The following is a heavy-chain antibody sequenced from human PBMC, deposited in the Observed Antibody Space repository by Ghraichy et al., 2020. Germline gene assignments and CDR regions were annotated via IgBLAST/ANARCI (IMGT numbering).Heavy chain of an antibody. V-gene: IGHV3-74*01. D-gene: IGHD6-13*01. CDR1: GFSFSSYW. J-gene: IGHJ4*02. Sequence: GGSLRLSCAGSGFSFSSYWMLWVRQAPGKGLVWVSRISGDGSTITYADSVKGRFSASRDNPKNTLYLQMNNLRAEDTAVYYCIKLGMQQGAFWGRGTLVTVSS. CDR3: IKLGMQQGAF. CDR2: ISGDGSTI.